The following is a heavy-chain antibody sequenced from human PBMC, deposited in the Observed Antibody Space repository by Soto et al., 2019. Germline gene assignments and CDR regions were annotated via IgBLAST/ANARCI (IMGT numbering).Heavy chain of an antibody. CDR2: ISSGSSYI. V-gene: IGHV3-21*01. D-gene: IGHD3-10*01. Sequence: GGSLRLSCAASGFTFSTYTMNWVRQAPGKGLEWISSISSGSSYIYYAGSVKGRFTISRDNAKNSLFLQMNSLRADDTAVYYCARDILSGGAYPDSWGQGTKVTV. CDR3: ARDILSGGAYPDS. CDR1: GFTFSTYT. J-gene: IGHJ5*01.